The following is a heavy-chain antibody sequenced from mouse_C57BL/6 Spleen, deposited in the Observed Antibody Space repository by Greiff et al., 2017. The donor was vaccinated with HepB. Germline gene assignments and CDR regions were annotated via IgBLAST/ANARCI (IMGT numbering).Heavy chain of an antibody. D-gene: IGHD1-1*01. V-gene: IGHV2-3*01. CDR2: IWGDGST. J-gene: IGHJ4*01. CDR3: AKGPFTTVVAPYAMDY. CDR1: GFSLTSYG. Sequence: VMLVESGPGLVAPSQSLSITCTVSGFSLTSYGVSWVRQPPGKGLEWLGVIWGDGSTNYHSALISRLSISKDKSKSQVFLKLNSLQTDDTATYYCAKGPFTTVVAPYAMDYWGQGTSVTVSS.